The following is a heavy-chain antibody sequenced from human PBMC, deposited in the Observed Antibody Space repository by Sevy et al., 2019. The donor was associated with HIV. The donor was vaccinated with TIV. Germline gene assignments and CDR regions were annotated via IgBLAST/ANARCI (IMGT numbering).Heavy chain of an antibody. CDR2: VNWDSGSI. J-gene: IGHJ6*02. V-gene: IGHV3-9*01. CDR1: GFIFDDYA. D-gene: IGHD2-2*01. Sequence: GGSLRLSCAASGFIFDDYAMHWVRQAPGKGLEWVSGVNWDSGSIVYADTVKGRFTISRDNAKNSLYLQMNSLRPEDTAVYYCARDNATVSRRGLRYYYYGTDVWGQGTTVTVSS. CDR3: ARDNATVSRRGLRYYYYGTDV.